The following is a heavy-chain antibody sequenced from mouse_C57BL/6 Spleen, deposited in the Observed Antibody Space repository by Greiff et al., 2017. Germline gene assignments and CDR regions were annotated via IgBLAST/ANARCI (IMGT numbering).Heavy chain of an antibody. V-gene: IGHV1-82*01. Sequence: VQLQQSGPELVKPGASVKISCKASGYAFSSSWMNWVNQRPGKGLEWIGRIYPGDGDTTYNGKFKGKATLTADKSTSTAYMQLSSLTSEDSAVYFCAKKAGGYYLDYWGQGTTLTVSS. CDR2: IYPGDGDT. J-gene: IGHJ2*01. CDR3: AKKAGGYYLDY. CDR1: GYAFSSSW. D-gene: IGHD1-1*02.